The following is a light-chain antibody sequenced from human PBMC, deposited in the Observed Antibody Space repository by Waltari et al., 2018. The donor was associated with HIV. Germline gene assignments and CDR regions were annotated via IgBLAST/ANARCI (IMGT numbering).Light chain of an antibody. Sequence: QYVLTQPPSASATPGQRVTISCSGRGPNIGTRPVNWYQQLAGSAPKLLIYRSDLRPSGVPDRFSGSKSATSASLAISGLQSEDEATYYCASWDDSLNGVIFGGGTELTVL. CDR1: GPNIGTRP. J-gene: IGLJ2*01. V-gene: IGLV1-44*01. CDR3: ASWDDSLNGVI. CDR2: RSD.